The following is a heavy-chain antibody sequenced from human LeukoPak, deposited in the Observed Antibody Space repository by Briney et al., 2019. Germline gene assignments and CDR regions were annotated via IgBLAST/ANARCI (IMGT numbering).Heavy chain of an antibody. V-gene: IGHV1-2*02. J-gene: IGHJ4*02. CDR2: INPNSGGT. D-gene: IGHD3-10*01. CDR3: ARSSYDSTTLKYYFDY. CDR1: GYTFTGYY. Sequence: ASVKVSCKASGYTFTGYYMHWVRQAPGQGLEWMGWINPNSGGTNYAQKFQGRVTITRDTSASTAYMELSSLRSEDMAVYYCARSSYDSTTLKYYFDYWGQGTLVTVSS.